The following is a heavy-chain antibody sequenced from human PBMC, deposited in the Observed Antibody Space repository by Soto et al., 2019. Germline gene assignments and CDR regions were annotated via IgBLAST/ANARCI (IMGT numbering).Heavy chain of an antibody. J-gene: IGHJ4*02. CDR1: GGTFSSYA. CDR3: ASTHGEGSLDY. V-gene: IGHV1-69*12. CDR2: IIPIFGTR. D-gene: IGHD3-3*01. Sequence: QVQLVQSGAEVKKPWSSVKVSCKASGGTFSSYAIIWVRQAPGQGLEWMGGIIPIFGTRNYAQKFQGRVTITADESTSTAYMELSSLRSEATAVYYCASTHGEGSLDYWGQGTLVTVSS.